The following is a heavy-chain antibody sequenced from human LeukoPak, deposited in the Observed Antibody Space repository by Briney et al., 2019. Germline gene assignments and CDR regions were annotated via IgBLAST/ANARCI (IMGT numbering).Heavy chain of an antibody. CDR3: ARQRGFLSAYIDV. J-gene: IGHJ4*02. D-gene: IGHD3-3*01. Sequence: PSGTLSLTCAVYGGSFSDYYWTWIRQPPGKGLEWIGEINHSGSSNYNPSLKNRVTILVDTSKNQFSLKLSSVTAADTAVYYCARQRGFLSAYIDVWGRGTPVTVSP. CDR1: GGSFSDYY. V-gene: IGHV4-34*01. CDR2: INHSGSS.